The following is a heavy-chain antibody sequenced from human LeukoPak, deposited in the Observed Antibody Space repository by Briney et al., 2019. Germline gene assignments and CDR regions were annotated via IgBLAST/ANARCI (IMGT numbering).Heavy chain of an antibody. CDR3: ATSPITMIVVVLPYYFDY. V-gene: IGHV4-39*01. D-gene: IGHD3-22*01. Sequence: PSETLSLTCTVSGGSISSSSYYWGWIRQPPGKGLEWIGSVYYSGSTYYNPSLKSRVTISVDTSKNQFSLKLSSVTAADTSVYYCATSPITMIVVVLPYYFDYWGQGTLVTVSS. J-gene: IGHJ4*02. CDR2: VYYSGST. CDR1: GGSISSSSYY.